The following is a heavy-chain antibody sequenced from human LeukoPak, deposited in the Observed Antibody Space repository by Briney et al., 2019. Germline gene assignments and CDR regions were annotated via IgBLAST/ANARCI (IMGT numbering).Heavy chain of an antibody. J-gene: IGHJ6*02. V-gene: IGHV1-2*02. D-gene: IGHD2-2*01. CDR1: GYTFTGYY. Sequence: ASVKVSCKASGYTFTGYYMHWVRQAPGQGLEWMGWINPNSGGTNYAQKFQGRVTMTRDTSISTAYMELSRLRSDDTAAYYCASAEYCSSTSCSNYYYYGMDVWGQGTTVTVSS. CDR2: INPNSGGT. CDR3: ASAEYCSSTSCSNYYYYGMDV.